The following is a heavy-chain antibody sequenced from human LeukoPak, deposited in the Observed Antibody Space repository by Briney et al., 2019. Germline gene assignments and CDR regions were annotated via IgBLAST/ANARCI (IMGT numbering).Heavy chain of an antibody. D-gene: IGHD2-15*01. CDR3: ASSAYCSGGSCYSNFDY. J-gene: IGHJ4*02. V-gene: IGHV4-39*01. CDR2: IYYSGST. CDR1: GGSISSSSYY. Sequence: TASETLSLTCTVSGGSISSSSYYWGWIRQPPGKGLEWIGSIYYSGSTYYNPSLKSRVTISVDTSKNQFSLKLSSVTAADTAVYYCASSAYCSGGSCYSNFDYWGQGTLVTVSS.